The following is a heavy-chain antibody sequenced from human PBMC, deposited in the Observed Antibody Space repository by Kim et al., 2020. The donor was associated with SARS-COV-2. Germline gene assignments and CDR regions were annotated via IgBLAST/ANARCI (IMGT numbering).Heavy chain of an antibody. CDR3: AKDKTGSDAEYFQH. J-gene: IGHJ1*01. D-gene: IGHD2-21*02. V-gene: IGHV3-23*01. Sequence: YTDSVKGRFTISRDNSKNTLFLQMNSLRAEDTAVYFCAKDKTGSDAEYFQHWGQGTLVTVSS.